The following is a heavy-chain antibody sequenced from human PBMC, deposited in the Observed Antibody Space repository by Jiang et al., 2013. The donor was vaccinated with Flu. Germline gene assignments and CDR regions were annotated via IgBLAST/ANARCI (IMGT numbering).Heavy chain of an antibody. J-gene: IGHJ4*02. D-gene: IGHD5-12*01. CDR1: RGLKQLC. Sequence: EVKKPGSSVKVVLQGFWRGLKQLCYRIGCDRPLDKGLSGWEQSSPIFGTANYAQKFQGRVTITADESTSTVYMELSSLRSEDTAVYYCAKEIGGYGQAPCDYWGQGTLVTVSS. V-gene: IGHV1-69*15. CDR2: SSPIFGTA. CDR3: AKEIGGYGQAPCDY.